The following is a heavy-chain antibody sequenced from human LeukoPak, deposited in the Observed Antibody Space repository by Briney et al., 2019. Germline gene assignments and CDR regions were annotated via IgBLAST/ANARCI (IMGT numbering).Heavy chain of an antibody. J-gene: IGHJ6*03. D-gene: IGHD6-13*01. CDR1: GGSISSYY. V-gene: IGHV4-59*12. CDR3: ASEAAGPSPWYYYYYMDV. CDR2: MYYSGST. Sequence: SETLSLTCTVSGGSISSYYWSWIREPPGKGLEWIGYMYYSGSTYYNPSLKSRVTISVDTSKNQFSLKLSSVTAADTAVYYCASEAAGPSPWYYYYYMDVWGKGTTVTVSS.